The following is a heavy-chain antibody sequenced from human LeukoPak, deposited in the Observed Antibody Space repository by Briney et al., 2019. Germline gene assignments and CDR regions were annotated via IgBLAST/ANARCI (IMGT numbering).Heavy chain of an antibody. CDR3: ARDHEQVVQLDAFDI. J-gene: IGHJ3*02. CDR1: GFTFSTYS. CDR2: ISSSSTYI. Sequence: KAGGSLRLSCAASGFTFSTYSMNWVRQAPGKGLEWVSSISSSSTYIHYADSVKGRFTISRDDAKNSLYLQMNSLRAEDTAVYYCARDHEQVVQLDAFDIWGQGTMVTVSS. D-gene: IGHD1-1*01. V-gene: IGHV3-21*01.